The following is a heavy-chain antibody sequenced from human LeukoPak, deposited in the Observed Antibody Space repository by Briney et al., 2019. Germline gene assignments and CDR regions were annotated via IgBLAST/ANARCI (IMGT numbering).Heavy chain of an antibody. CDR3: ARVGHLSGHDAFDI. CDR1: GFTFSRHW. CDR2: INSDESST. D-gene: IGHD2/OR15-2a*01. V-gene: IGHV3-74*01. J-gene: IGHJ3*02. Sequence: PGGSLRLSCAASGFTFSRHWMHWVRHAPGKGLVWVSRINSDESSTSYADSVKGRFTISRDNAKNTLYLQMNSLRAEDTAVYYCARVGHLSGHDAFDIWGQGTMVTVSS.